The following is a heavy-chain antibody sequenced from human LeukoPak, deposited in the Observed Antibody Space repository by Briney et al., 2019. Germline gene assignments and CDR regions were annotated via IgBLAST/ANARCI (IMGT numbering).Heavy chain of an antibody. Sequence: GGSLRLSCAASGFTFTDYDMHWVRQVIGKGLEWASAIGIRGDTHYSGSVKGRFTISRENAESSLYLQMNSLRAEDTAVYYCARGGIQVSGIDEFDYWGQGTLVTVSS. CDR3: ARGGIQVSGIDEFDY. CDR1: GFTFTDYD. CDR2: IGIRGDT. V-gene: IGHV3-13*01. J-gene: IGHJ4*02. D-gene: IGHD6-19*01.